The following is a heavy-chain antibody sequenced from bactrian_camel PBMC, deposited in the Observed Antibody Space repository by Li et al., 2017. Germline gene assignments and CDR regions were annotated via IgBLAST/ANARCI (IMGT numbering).Heavy chain of an antibody. CDR1: GFTYFIWC. J-gene: IGHJ4*01. Sequence: HVQLVESGGGSVQPGGSLTLSCAGSGFTYFIWCMGWFRQVPGKDREAVATLYCRGRTAYQDSVKGRFTTTKDNAKNTLYLQMNSLKPEDTAIYYCAAGAARGYTPGCTTGPDERDYWGQGTQVTVS. V-gene: IGHV3S53*01. D-gene: IGHD2*01. CDR2: LYCRGRT. CDR3: AAGAARGYTPGCTTGPDERDY.